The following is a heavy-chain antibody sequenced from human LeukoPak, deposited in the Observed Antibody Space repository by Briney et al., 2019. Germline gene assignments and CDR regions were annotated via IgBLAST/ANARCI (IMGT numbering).Heavy chain of an antibody. CDR1: GYTFTSYG. D-gene: IGHD6-19*01. CDR2: ISAYNGNT. V-gene: IGHV1-18*01. J-gene: IGHJ4*02. Sequence: ASVKVSCKASGYTFTSYGISWVRQAPGQGLEWMGWISAYNGNTNYAQKPQGRVTMTTDTSTSTAYMELRSLRSDDTAVYYCARDLSRWLVQGYWGQGTLVTVSP. CDR3: ARDLSRWLVQGY.